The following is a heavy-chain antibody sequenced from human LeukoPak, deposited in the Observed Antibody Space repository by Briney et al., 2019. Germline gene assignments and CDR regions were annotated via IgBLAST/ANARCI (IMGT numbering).Heavy chain of an antibody. CDR1: GGSISSGGYY. D-gene: IGHD6-13*01. Sequence: SETLSLTCTVSGGSISSGGYYWSWIRQHPGKGLEWIGYIYYSGSTYYNPSLKSRVTISVDTSKNQFSLKLSSVTAADTAVYYCARQAGIAAAGQGWFDPWGQGTLVTVSS. CDR3: ARQAGIAAAGQGWFDP. CDR2: IYYSGST. V-gene: IGHV4-31*03. J-gene: IGHJ5*02.